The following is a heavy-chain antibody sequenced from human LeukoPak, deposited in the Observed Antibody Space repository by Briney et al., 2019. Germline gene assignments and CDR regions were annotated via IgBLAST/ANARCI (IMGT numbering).Heavy chain of an antibody. D-gene: IGHD3-22*01. CDR2: IYNSGST. CDR1: GGSISTNY. CDR3: AERTLGSSGYYLFVY. Sequence: SETLSLTCTVSGGSISTNYWSWLRQPAGKGLEWIGRIYNSGSTNYSPSLQSRVSMSVDRSKNQFALKLSSVTAAATDVCYWAERTLGSSGYYLFVYWGQGTLVTVSA. V-gene: IGHV4-4*07. J-gene: IGHJ4*02.